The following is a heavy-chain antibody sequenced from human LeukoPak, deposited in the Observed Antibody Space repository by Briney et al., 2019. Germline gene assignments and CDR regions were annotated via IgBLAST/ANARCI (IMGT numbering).Heavy chain of an antibody. V-gene: IGHV3-23*01. CDR2: ISGSGGST. J-gene: IGHJ4*02. CDR1: GFTFSSYS. Sequence: GGSLRLACAASGFTFSSYSMSWVRQAPGKGLEWVSAISGSGGSTYYADSVKGRFTISRDNSKNTPYLQMNSLRDDDTAVYYCARAPAADYWGQRALVTVSS. CDR3: ARAPAADY. D-gene: IGHD2-15*01.